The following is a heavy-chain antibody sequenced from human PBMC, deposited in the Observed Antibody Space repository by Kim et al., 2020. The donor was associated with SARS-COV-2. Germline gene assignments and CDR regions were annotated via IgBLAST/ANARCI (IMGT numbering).Heavy chain of an antibody. V-gene: IGHV3-74*01. J-gene: IGHJ1*01. Sequence: GSGKRYADSVGGRFTIPRDNAKNTLYLQVNSLRAEDTAVYDCGPFFAGPFWGQGTLVTVSS. D-gene: IGHD3-3*01. CDR2: GSGK. CDR3: GPFFAGPF.